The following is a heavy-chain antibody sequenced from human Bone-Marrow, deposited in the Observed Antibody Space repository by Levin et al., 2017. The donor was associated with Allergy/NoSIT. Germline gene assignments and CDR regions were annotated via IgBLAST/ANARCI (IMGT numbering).Heavy chain of an antibody. CDR1: GFNFNAAW. J-gene: IGHJ4*02. Sequence: TPGGSLRLSCIASGFNFNAAWMSWVRQAPGKGLEWVGRIKSKGGGETRDYAPAVQDRFTISRDDAKNTLFLQMSSLKIEDTAVYYCIWVAIAPLVLTNWGLGTLVTVSS. V-gene: IGHV3-15*01. CDR2: IKSKGGGETR. D-gene: IGHD2/OR15-2a*01. CDR3: IWVAIAPLVLTN.